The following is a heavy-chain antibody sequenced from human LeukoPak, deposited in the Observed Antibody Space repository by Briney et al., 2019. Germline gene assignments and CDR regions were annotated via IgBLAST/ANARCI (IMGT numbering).Heavy chain of an antibody. Sequence: GGSLRLSCAASGFTFSSYGMHWVRQAPGKGLEWVAVISYDGSNKYYADSVKGRFTISRDNSKNTLYLQMNSLRAEDTAVYYCAKSSGYDSAFDPFDIWGQGTMVTVSS. D-gene: IGHD5-12*01. V-gene: IGHV3-30*18. CDR1: GFTFSSYG. J-gene: IGHJ3*02. CDR3: AKSSGYDSAFDPFDI. CDR2: ISYDGSNK.